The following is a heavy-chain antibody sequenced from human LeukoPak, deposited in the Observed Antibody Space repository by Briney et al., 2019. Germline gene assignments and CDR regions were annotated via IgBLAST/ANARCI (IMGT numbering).Heavy chain of an antibody. V-gene: IGHV4-39*07. D-gene: IGHD3-16*01. J-gene: IGHJ4*02. CDR1: GGSISSGSYY. CDR3: ARDWGITVPDLVAFDY. Sequence: SETLSLTCTVSGGSISSGSYYWGWIRQPPGKGLEWIGSIYYSGSTYYNPSLKSRVTISVDTSKNQFSLKLSSVTAADTAVYYCARDWGITVPDLVAFDYWGQGTLVTVSS. CDR2: IYYSGST.